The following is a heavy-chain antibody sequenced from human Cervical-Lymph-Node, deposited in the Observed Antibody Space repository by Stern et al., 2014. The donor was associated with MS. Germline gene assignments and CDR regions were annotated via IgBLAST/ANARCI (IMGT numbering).Heavy chain of an antibody. CDR3: ATTFR. Sequence: QLVQSGAEVKKPGSSVQVSCKASGGTFSSDVINWVRQAPGQGLEWMGGIIPAFGTTNSAQKFQGRLKISADESMSTAYMELSSLSSEDTALYYCATTFRWGQGTLITVSS. D-gene: IGHD2/OR15-2a*01. CDR1: GGTFSSDV. J-gene: IGHJ4*02. V-gene: IGHV1-69*01. CDR2: IIPAFGTT.